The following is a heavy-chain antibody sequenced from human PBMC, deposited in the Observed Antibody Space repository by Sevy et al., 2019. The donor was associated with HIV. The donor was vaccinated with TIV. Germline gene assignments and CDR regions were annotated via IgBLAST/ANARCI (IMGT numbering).Heavy chain of an antibody. J-gene: IGHJ6*02. CDR1: GYSFIDYW. Sequence: GESLKISCKGSGYSFIDYWIGWVRQKPGKGLEWMGMIYPGDSDTIYSPSFQGQVTISVDKSISTAYLQWSSLKTSDTAIFYCARGARGTLPSYYYYTLNIWGQGTTVTVSS. CDR2: IYPGDSDT. CDR3: ARGARGTLPSYYYYTLNI. D-gene: IGHD3-16*01. V-gene: IGHV5-51*01.